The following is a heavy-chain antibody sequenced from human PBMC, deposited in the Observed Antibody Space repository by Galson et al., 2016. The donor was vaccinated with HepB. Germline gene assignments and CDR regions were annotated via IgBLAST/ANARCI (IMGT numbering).Heavy chain of an antibody. CDR3: ARNRHCSGGSCYGA. CDR1: GFTVSNNY. CDR2: IYNGGST. Sequence: SCAASGFTVSNNYMRWVRQAPGKGLEWVSLIYNGGSTYYADSVKGRFTISRDSSKNTLYLQMNSLRAEDTAVYYCARNRHCSGGSCYGAWGQGTLVTVSS. V-gene: IGHV3-66*01. J-gene: IGHJ5*02. D-gene: IGHD2-15*01.